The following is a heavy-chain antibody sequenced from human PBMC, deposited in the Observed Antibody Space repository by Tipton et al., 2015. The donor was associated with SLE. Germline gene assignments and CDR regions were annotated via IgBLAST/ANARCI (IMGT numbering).Heavy chain of an antibody. Sequence: QLVQSGGGVVQPGRSLRLSCAASGFTFSNYGMHWVRQAPGKGLEWVSAISGGDGDIYYADSVKGRFTISRDNSENTLYLQMSTLRVEDTALYYCANGMDVWGQGTMVTVSS. CDR1: GFTFSNYG. CDR2: ISGGDGDI. CDR3: ANGMDV. V-gene: IGHV3-23*04. J-gene: IGHJ6*02.